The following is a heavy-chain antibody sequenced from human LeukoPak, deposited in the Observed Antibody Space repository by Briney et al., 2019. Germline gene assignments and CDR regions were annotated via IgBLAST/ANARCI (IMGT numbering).Heavy chain of an antibody. V-gene: IGHV3-20*04. Sequence: GGSPRLSCAASGFTFDDYGMSWVRQAPGKGLEWVSGINWNGGSTGYADSVKGRFTISRDNAKNSLYLQMNSLRAEDTAVYYCAREDFWSGYPLYYFDYWGQGTLVIVSS. CDR2: INWNGGST. D-gene: IGHD3-3*01. CDR3: AREDFWSGYPLYYFDY. J-gene: IGHJ4*02. CDR1: GFTFDDYG.